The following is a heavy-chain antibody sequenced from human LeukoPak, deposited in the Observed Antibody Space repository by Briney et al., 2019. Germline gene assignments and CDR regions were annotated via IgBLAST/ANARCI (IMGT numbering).Heavy chain of an antibody. D-gene: IGHD3-16*01. CDR3: ARGGGLDV. CDR1: GFTFSSYW. V-gene: IGHV3-7*03. J-gene: IGHJ6*02. Sequence: GGSLRLSCAASGFTFSSYWMNWARQAPGKGLEWVASINHNGNVNYYVDSVKGRFTISRDNAKNSLYLQMSNLRAEDTAAYSCARGGGLDVWGQGATVTVSS. CDR2: INHNGNVN.